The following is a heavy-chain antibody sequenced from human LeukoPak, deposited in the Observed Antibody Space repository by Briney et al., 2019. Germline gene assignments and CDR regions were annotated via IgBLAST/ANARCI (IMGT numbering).Heavy chain of an antibody. CDR3: ARDYCGGDCFPDY. CDR1: GYTFTGYY. Sequence: ASVKVSCKASGYTFTGYYVHWVRQAPGQGLEWMGLINPNSGDTTYAQKFQGRVTMTRDTSISTAYVELSRLRSDDTAVYYCARDYCGGDCFPDYWGQGTLVAVSS. D-gene: IGHD2-21*02. J-gene: IGHJ4*02. CDR2: INPNSGDT. V-gene: IGHV1-2*06.